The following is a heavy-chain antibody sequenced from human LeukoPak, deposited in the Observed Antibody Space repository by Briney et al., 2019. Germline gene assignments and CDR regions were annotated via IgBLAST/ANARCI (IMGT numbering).Heavy chain of an antibody. Sequence: SETLSLTCGVTGGSISTNWWTWVRQPPGKGLEWIGEISQSARTNYNPSLKSRVTMSIDKSRNQFSLRMTSVTAADTAVYYCAGVRLGSSGFSEYFEHWGQGTLVTVSS. CDR1: GGSISTNW. J-gene: IGHJ1*01. CDR2: ISQSART. V-gene: IGHV4-4*02. D-gene: IGHD3-22*01. CDR3: AGVRLGSSGFSEYFEH.